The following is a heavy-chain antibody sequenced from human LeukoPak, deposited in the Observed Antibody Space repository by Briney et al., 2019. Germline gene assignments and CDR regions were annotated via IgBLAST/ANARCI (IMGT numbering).Heavy chain of an antibody. CDR3: ARDRSLCGGDCYLFDY. V-gene: IGHV4-34*01. Sequence: SETLSLTCVVYGGSFSDHYWSWIRQPPGKGLEWIGEIDHSGSTNYNLSLKSRVTISVDTSKNQFSLKLSSVTAADTAVYYCARDRSLCGGDCYLFDYWGQGTLVTVSS. D-gene: IGHD2-21*01. CDR1: GGSFSDHY. CDR2: IDHSGST. J-gene: IGHJ4*02.